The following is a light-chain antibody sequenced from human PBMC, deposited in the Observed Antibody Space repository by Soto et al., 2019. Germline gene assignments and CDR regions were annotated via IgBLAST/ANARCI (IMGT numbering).Light chain of an antibody. CDR3: SSFTSSSTQV. V-gene: IGLV2-14*01. Sequence: QSVLTQPASVSGSLGQSITISCTGTSSDVGGYNYVSWYQQHPGKVPKLMIYEVNNRPSGFSTRFSGSKSANTASLTISGLQADDEADYYCSSFTSSSTQVFGGGTKLTVL. CDR1: SSDVGGYNY. J-gene: IGLJ3*02. CDR2: EVN.